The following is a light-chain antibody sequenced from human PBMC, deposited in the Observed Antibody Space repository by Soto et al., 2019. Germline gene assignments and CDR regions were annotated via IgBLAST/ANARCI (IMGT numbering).Light chain of an antibody. CDR2: GAS. CDR1: QSISSN. Sequence: EIVMTQSPATLSVSPGERATLSCRASQSISSNLAWYQQKPGQAPRLLIYGASTRATGIPARFSGSGSGTDFTLTISSLLSEDFVVYYCEQYNNWPPWTFGQGTKVEIK. CDR3: EQYNNWPPWT. J-gene: IGKJ1*01. V-gene: IGKV3-15*01.